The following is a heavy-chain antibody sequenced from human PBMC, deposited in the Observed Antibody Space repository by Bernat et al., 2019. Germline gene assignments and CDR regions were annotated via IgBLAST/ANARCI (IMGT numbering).Heavy chain of an antibody. J-gene: IGHJ4*02. D-gene: IGHD3-3*01. V-gene: IGHV3-30*18. Sequence: QVQLVESGGGVVQPGRSLRLSCAASGFTFSSYGMHWVRQAPGKGLEWVAVISYDGSNKYYAYSVKGRFTISRDNSKNTLYLQMNSLRAEDTAVYYCAKSRDDFWSGYTVFDYWGQGTLVTVSS. CDR1: GFTFSSYG. CDR2: ISYDGSNK. CDR3: AKSRDDFWSGYTVFDY.